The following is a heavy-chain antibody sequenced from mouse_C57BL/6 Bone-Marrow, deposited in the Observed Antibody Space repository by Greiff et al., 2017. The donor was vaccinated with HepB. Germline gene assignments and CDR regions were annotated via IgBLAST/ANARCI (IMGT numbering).Heavy chain of an antibody. CDR2: ISSGSSTI. Sequence: EVQLVESGGGLVKPGGSLKLSCAASGFTFSDYGMHWVRQAPEKGLEWVAYISSGSSTIYYADTVKGRFTISRDNAKNTLFLQMTSLRSEDTAMYYCARKDPLYSNFAYWGQGTLVTVSA. V-gene: IGHV5-17*01. D-gene: IGHD2-5*01. CDR3: ARKDPLYSNFAY. CDR1: GFTFSDYG. J-gene: IGHJ3*01.